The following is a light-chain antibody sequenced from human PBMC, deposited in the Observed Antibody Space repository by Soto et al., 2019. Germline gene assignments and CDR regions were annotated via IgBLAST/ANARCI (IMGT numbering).Light chain of an antibody. CDR1: ASDVGGYNY. CDR3: CSYTSRTTYV. J-gene: IGLJ1*01. CDR2: AVS. V-gene: IGLV2-14*01. Sequence: QSVLTQPASVSGSPGQSITISCTGTASDVGGYNYVSWYQQHPGKAPKLMIHAVSNRSSGISSRFSGSKSGNTAPLTISGLQSEDEADYFCCSYTSRTTYVFGTGTKVTVL.